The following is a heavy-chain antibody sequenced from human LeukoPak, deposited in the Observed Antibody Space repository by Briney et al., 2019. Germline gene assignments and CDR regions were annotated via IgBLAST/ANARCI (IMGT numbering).Heavy chain of an antibody. Sequence: GASVKVSCKASGYTFTSYGISWVRQAPGQGLEWMGWISAYNGNTNYAQKLQGRVTMTTDTSTSTAYMELRSLRSDDTAVYYCARGRYYDSSGYPEWFDPWGQGTPVTVSS. D-gene: IGHD3-22*01. J-gene: IGHJ5*02. CDR3: ARGRYYDSSGYPEWFDP. CDR1: GYTFTSYG. V-gene: IGHV1-18*01. CDR2: ISAYNGNT.